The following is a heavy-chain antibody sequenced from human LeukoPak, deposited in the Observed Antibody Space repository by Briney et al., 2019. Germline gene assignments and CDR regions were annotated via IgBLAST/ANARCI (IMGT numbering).Heavy chain of an antibody. J-gene: IGHJ3*02. Sequence: GGSLRLSCAASGFTFSDYYMSWIRQAPGKGLEWVSYISSSGSTIYYADSVKGRFTISRDNSKNTLYLQMNSLRAEDTAVYYCAKGGVVHAFDIWGQGTMVTVSS. CDR1: GFTFSDYY. V-gene: IGHV3-11*01. CDR2: ISSSGSTI. CDR3: AKGGVVHAFDI. D-gene: IGHD2-15*01.